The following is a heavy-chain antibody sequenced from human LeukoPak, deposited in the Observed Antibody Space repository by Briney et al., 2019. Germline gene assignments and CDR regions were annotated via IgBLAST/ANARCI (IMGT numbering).Heavy chain of an antibody. Sequence: TGGSLRLSCAASGFTFRSYWMSWVRQAPGKGLEWVANMKLDGSEEYYVDSVKGRFTISSDNAKNSLYLQMNSQRVDDTAVYYCARWARYCSSGSCYSWFDPWGQGTLVTVSS. CDR3: ARWARYCSSGSCYSWFDP. V-gene: IGHV3-7*01. D-gene: IGHD2-15*01. J-gene: IGHJ5*02. CDR1: GFTFRSYW. CDR2: MKLDGSEE.